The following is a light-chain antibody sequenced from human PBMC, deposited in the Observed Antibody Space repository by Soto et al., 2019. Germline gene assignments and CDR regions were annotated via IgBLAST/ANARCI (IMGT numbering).Light chain of an antibody. V-gene: IGKV1-39*01. Sequence: DIRMTQSPSSLSACVGDTVTITCRTSQSISSHVNWYQQKPGKAPNLLMYTASNLQSVVPSRCSGSGSGTDFTLTISSLQHEDFATYYCQQSYSNPISFGQGTRLEIK. CDR2: TAS. CDR3: QQSYSNPIS. CDR1: QSISSH. J-gene: IGKJ5*01.